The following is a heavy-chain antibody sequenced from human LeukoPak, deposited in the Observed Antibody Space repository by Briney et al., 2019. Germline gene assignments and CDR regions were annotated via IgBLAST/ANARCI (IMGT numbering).Heavy chain of an antibody. D-gene: IGHD3-22*01. CDR3: ARAPYDSSGYSAFFDY. J-gene: IGHJ4*02. CDR1: GGSISSSSYY. CDR2: IYYSGST. V-gene: IGHV4-39*01. Sequence: SETLSLTCTVSGGSISSSSYYWGWIRQPPGKGLEWIGSIYYSGSTYYSPSLKSRVTISVDTSKNQFSLKLSSVTAADTAVYYCARAPYDSSGYSAFFDYWGQGTLVTVSS.